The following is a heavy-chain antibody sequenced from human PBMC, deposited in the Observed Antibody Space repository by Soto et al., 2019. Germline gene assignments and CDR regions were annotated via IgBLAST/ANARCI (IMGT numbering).Heavy chain of an antibody. Sequence: SGESPKISCAAFGFTISGKKYLAWVRQAPGKGLEWVSALYDLDGSFYAASVKGRFTTSSDSSKTTVYLQMNDLRPDDTAVYYCATWHEREHAYDVWGQGTTVTVSS. J-gene: IGHJ3*01. CDR3: ATWHEREHAYDV. V-gene: IGHV3-53*01. CDR1: GFTISGKKY. D-gene: IGHD1-1*01. CDR2: LYDLDGS.